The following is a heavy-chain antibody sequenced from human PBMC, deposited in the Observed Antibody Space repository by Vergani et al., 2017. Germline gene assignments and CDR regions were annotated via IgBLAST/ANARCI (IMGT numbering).Heavy chain of an antibody. CDR3: ARAEDIVVVPAATGAFDI. D-gene: IGHD2-2*01. Sequence: QVQLVQSGAEVKKPGSSVKVSCKASGGTFSSYAISWVRQAPGQGLEWMGGIIPIFGTANYAQKFQGRVTITADESTSTAYMGLSSLRSEDTAVYYCARAEDIVVVPAATGAFDIWGQGTMVTVSS. J-gene: IGHJ3*02. V-gene: IGHV1-69*01. CDR2: IIPIFGTA. CDR1: GGTFSSYA.